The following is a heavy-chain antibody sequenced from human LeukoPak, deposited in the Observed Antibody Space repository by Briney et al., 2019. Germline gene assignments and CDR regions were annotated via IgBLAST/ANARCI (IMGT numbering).Heavy chain of an antibody. CDR3: ARRGYHDYSGFDY. D-gene: IGHD3-16*01. CDR2: ISGWSSDI. J-gene: IGHJ4*02. V-gene: IGHV3-21*01. Sequence: GGSLRLSCAASGFTFSSYDMSWVRQAPGKGLEWVSSISGWSSDIYYADSVKGRFTISRDNSKNSLYLQMKSLRAEDTALYYCARRGYHDYSGFDYWGQGTLVTVSS. CDR1: GFTFSSYD.